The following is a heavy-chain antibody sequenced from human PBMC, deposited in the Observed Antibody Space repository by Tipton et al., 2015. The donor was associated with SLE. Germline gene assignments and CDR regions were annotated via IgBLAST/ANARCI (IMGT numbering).Heavy chain of an antibody. Sequence: GSLRLSCAASGFTFSSYAMSWVRQAPGKGLEWVSVIYSGGSTYYADSVKGRFTISRDNSKNTLYLQMNSLRAEDTAVYYCAKGEVGATLDYWGQGTLVTVSS. CDR3: AKGEVGATLDY. CDR2: IYSGGST. CDR1: GFTFSSYA. V-gene: IGHV3-23*03. D-gene: IGHD1-26*01. J-gene: IGHJ4*02.